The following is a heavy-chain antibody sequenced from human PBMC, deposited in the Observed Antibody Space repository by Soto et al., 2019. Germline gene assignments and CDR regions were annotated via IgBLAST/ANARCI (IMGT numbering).Heavy chain of an antibody. Sequence: GGSLRLSCAASGFTVSSNYMSWVRQTPGKRLEWVSAISGSGSTTYYADSVKGRFTISRDNSKNTLYLQMNSLRAEDTAVYYCGKGGWGSSRPPHFDYWGQGTLVTVSS. D-gene: IGHD3-10*01. V-gene: IGHV3-23*01. CDR2: ISGSGSTT. J-gene: IGHJ4*02. CDR1: GFTVSSNY. CDR3: GKGGWGSSRPPHFDY.